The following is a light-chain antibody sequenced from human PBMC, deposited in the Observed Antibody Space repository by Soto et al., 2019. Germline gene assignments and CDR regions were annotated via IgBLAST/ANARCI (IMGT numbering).Light chain of an antibody. CDR2: GAS. J-gene: IGKJ1*01. V-gene: IGKV3-15*01. Sequence: EIVMTQPPATLSVSPGASATLSCRASQGVSTNLAWYQQKPGQVPRVLIYGASTRATEIPARFSGSGSGTEFTLTIDSLQSEDFAVYYCQQYNNWPRTFGQGTKVDI. CDR1: QGVSTN. CDR3: QQYNNWPRT.